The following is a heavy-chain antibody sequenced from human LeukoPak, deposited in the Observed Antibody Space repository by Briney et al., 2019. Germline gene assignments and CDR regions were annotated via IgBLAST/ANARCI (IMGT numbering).Heavy chain of an antibody. D-gene: IGHD2-21*02. CDR2: VYHSGPT. V-gene: IGHV4-4*02. Sequence: SGTLSLTCTISGASITSTNWWSWLRQSPGRGLEWIGEVYHSGPTNYNPSLKSRVTISLDRSTSYFSLKLTSVTAADTAVYYCARDPGMVTKANRFDPWGQGTLVTVSS. CDR3: ARDPGMVTKANRFDP. CDR1: GASITSTNW. J-gene: IGHJ5*02.